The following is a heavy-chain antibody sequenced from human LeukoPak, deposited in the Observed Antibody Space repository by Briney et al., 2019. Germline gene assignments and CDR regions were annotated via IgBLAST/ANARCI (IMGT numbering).Heavy chain of an antibody. CDR1: GFTFSSYA. J-gene: IGHJ4*02. CDR2: ISSSSSYI. CDR3: ARCGMNYYDSSGFH. D-gene: IGHD3-22*01. Sequence: GGSLRLSCAASGFTFSSYAMSWVRQAPGKGLEWVSSISSSSSYIYYADSVKGRFTISRDNAKNSLYLQMNSLRAEDTAVYYCARCGMNYYDSSGFHWGQGTLVTVSS. V-gene: IGHV3-21*01.